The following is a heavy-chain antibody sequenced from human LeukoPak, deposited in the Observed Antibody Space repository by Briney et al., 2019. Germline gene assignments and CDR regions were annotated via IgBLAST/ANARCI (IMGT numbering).Heavy chain of an antibody. CDR1: GNSFHNQW. J-gene: IGHJ4*02. V-gene: IGHV5-10-1*01. D-gene: IGHD2-15*01. CDR3: AIDAHGSIRCRDDY. Sequence: KVGESLRTSCKGSGNSFHNQWLAWVRPMPGKGLEWMGRIDPSDSYTNYSPSFQGPVNHSAGQSPSTAYLPWGSPKASGTAMYYCAIDAHGSIRCRDDYWGEGTLVTVS. CDR2: IDPSDSYT.